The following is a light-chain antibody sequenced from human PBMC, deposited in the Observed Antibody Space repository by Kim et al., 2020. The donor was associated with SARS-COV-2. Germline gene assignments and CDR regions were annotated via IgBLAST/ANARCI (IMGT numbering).Light chain of an antibody. CDR2: AAS. Sequence: APVGDRVTITCRASQGISNWLVWYQQKSGKVPKVLIYAASTLQCGVPSRFSGSGSGTEFTLTISSLQPDDVATYYCQKYNSSPWTFGQGTKVDIK. CDR1: QGISNW. CDR3: QKYNSSPWT. J-gene: IGKJ1*01. V-gene: IGKV1-27*01.